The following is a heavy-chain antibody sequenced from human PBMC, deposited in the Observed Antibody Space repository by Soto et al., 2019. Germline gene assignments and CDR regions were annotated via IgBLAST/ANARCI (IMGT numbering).Heavy chain of an antibody. CDR3: TTEFGFVVVTAANDY. CDR2: IKSKTAGGTT. Sequence: VGSVRLSCAASGFTFSNAWMNRFRQALGQGLECVSRIKSKTAGGTTDYASPVKGRFTISRDDYKNTLYLQMNSLKTEDTAVYYCTTEFGFVVVTAANDYWGQGNQVTVYS. CDR1: GFTFSNAW. D-gene: IGHD2-2*01. J-gene: IGHJ4*02. V-gene: IGHV3-15*07.